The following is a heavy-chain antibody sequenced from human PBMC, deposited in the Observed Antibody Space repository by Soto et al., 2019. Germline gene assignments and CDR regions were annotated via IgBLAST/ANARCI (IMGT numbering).Heavy chain of an antibody. CDR1: GYRFTRYW. J-gene: IGHJ6*02. Sequence: PGESLKISCTASGYRFTRYWIGWVRQMPGKGLEWMGIIYPTDSDTRYSPSFQGQVTISVDKSINTAYLQWSSLKASDTAMYYCARHVDYYYGMDVWGQGTTVTVS. CDR2: IYPTDSDT. V-gene: IGHV5-51*01. CDR3: ARHVDYYYGMDV.